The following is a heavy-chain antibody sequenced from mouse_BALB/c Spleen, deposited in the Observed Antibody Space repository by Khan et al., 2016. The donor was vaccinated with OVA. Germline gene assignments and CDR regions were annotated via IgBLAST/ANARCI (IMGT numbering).Heavy chain of an antibody. J-gene: IGHJ2*01. D-gene: IGHD1-2*01. CDR3: SRDVATEYFNF. V-gene: IGHV1-84*02. CDR2: IYPGTGDT. CDR1: GYTFTDYY. Sequence: QVQLKESGPELVKPGASVKISCKASGYTFTDYYINWVKQKPGQGLEWIGWIYPGTGDTQYNEKFKGKATLTVDTSSRTVYMQVSSLTSEDTAVYFCSRDVATEYFNFWGQGTTLTVSS.